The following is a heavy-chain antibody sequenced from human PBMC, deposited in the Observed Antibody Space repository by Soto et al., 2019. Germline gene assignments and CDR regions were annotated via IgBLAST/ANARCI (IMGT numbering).Heavy chain of an antibody. D-gene: IGHD1-7*01. J-gene: IGHJ5*02. CDR2: IIPIFGTA. CDR3: ATAGFKLELGSNWFDP. Sequence: SVKVSCKASGGTFSSYAISWVRQAPGQGLEWMGGIIPIFGTANYAQKSQGRVTITADESTSTAYMELSSLRSEDTAVYYCATAGFKLELGSNWFDPWGQGTLVTVSS. V-gene: IGHV1-69*13. CDR1: GGTFSSYA.